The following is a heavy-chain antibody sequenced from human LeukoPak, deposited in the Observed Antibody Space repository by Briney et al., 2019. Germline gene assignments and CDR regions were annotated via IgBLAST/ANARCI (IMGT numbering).Heavy chain of an antibody. CDR1: GFTFGDYA. V-gene: IGHV3-49*04. CDR2: IRSKAYGGTT. CDR3: TNLPLYGGKYYFDC. D-gene: IGHD4-23*01. Sequence: GGSLRLSCTVSGFTFGDYAMSWVRQAPGKGLEWVGFIRSKAYGGTTEYAASVKGRFTISRDDSKSIAYLQMNSLKTEDTAVYFCTNLPLYGGKYYFDCWGQGTLVTVSS. J-gene: IGHJ4*02.